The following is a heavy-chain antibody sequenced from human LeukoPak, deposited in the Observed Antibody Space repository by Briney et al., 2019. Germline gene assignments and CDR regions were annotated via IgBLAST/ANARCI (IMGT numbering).Heavy chain of an antibody. CDR2: IKPDGSEK. CDR1: GFTFRHYW. D-gene: IGHD1-7*01. CDR3: ARVVGTDEGADY. V-gene: IGHV3-7*04. Sequence: QPGGSLRLSCAASGFTFRHYWMNWVRQASGKGLEWVANIKPDGSEKRYADSVKGRFTISRDNAENSLYLQMNSRRAEDTAVYYCARVVGTDEGADYWGQGTLVTVSS. J-gene: IGHJ4*02.